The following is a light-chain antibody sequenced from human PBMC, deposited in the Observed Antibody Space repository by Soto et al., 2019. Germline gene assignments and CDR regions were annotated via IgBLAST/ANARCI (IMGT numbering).Light chain of an antibody. CDR1: QGISNY. CDR3: QEYTSALVT. Sequence: DIQMTQSPSSLSASVGDRITITCRASQGISNYLAWYQQKPGKVPKLLIYAASTLQSGVPSRFSGSGSGTDFTLTINSLQPEDVATYYCQEYTSALVTFGQGTRLDIK. J-gene: IGKJ5*01. CDR2: AAS. V-gene: IGKV1-27*01.